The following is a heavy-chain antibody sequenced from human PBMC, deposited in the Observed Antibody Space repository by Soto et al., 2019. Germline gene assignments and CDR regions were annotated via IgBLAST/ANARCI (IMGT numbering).Heavy chain of an antibody. CDR1: GDSMDGFY. V-gene: IGHV4-59*01. Sequence: SETLSLTCTVSGDSMDGFYWNWIRQPPGKGLEWIGFVDYTGNTNYNPSLRSRLSISIDTSKNQLSLQLSSVIAADTAIYYCARDATLRHWGHGTLVTVSS. J-gene: IGHJ4*01. D-gene: IGHD2-15*01. CDR2: VDYTGNT. CDR3: ARDATLRH.